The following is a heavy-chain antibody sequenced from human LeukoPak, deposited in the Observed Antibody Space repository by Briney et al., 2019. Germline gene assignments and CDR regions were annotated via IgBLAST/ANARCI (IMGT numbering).Heavy chain of an antibody. V-gene: IGHV3-74*03. D-gene: IGHD4-17*01. J-gene: IGHJ3*02. CDR1: GFTFSSYW. Sequence: AGGSLRLSCAASGFTFSSYWMHWVRQAPGKGLVWVSRVNFDGSSTKCADSVKGRFTISRDNAKNTLYLQMNSLRAEDTAVYYCARVADLDYGDPGLAFDIWGQGTMVTVSS. CDR2: VNFDGSST. CDR3: ARVADLDYGDPGLAFDI.